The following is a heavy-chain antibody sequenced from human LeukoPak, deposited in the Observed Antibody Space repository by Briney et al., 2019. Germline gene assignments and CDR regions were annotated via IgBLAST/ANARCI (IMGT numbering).Heavy chain of an antibody. V-gene: IGHV1-18*01. J-gene: IGHJ4*02. Sequence: ASVKVSCKASGYTFTSYGISWVRQAPGQGLEWMGWISAYNGNTNYAQKLQGRVTMTTDTSTSTAYMELRSLRSDDTAVYYCARLEGDCSGGSCYRPIDYWGQETLVTVSS. CDR3: ARLEGDCSGGSCYRPIDY. D-gene: IGHD2-15*01. CDR1: GYTFTSYG. CDR2: ISAYNGNT.